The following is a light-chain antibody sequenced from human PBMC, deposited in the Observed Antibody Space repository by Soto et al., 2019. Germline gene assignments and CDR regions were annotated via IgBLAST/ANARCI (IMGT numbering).Light chain of an antibody. CDR1: QSVSTN. Sequence: DIVMTQYPATLSVSPGERATLSCRASQSVSTNLAWYQRKPCQAPRLLIHGASNRASGVPARFSGTGAGTEFALDISSLQSEDLAVYYCQQYNLWPWTFGQGTKVEIK. J-gene: IGKJ1*01. CDR2: GAS. V-gene: IGKV3-15*01. CDR3: QQYNLWPWT.